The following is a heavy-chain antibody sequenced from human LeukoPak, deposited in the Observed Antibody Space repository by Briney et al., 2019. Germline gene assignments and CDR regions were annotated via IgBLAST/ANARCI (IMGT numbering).Heavy chain of an antibody. CDR3: AGFVDVYPTGVYGMDV. J-gene: IGHJ6*02. CDR2: INPNSGGT. CDR1: GYTFTGYY. D-gene: IGHD2-15*01. V-gene: IGHV1-2*06. Sequence: ASVKVSCKASGYTFTGYYMHWVRQAPGQGLEWMGRINPNSGGTNYAQKFQGRVTMTRDTSISTAYMELSRLRPDDTAVYYCAGFVDVYPTGVYGMDVWGQGTTVTVSS.